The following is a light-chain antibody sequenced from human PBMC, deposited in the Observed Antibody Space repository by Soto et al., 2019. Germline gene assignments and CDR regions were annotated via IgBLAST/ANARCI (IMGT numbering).Light chain of an antibody. CDR2: EVS. J-gene: IGLJ3*02. V-gene: IGLV2-14*01. CDR3: SSYTTISTLEV. CDR1: SSDVGGYNY. Sequence: QSALTQPASVSGSPGQSITISCTGTSSDVGGYNYVSWYQQHPGKAPKLMIYEVSNRPSGVSSRFSGSKSGNTASLTISGLQAEDEADYYCSSYTTISTLEVFGGGTKVTVL.